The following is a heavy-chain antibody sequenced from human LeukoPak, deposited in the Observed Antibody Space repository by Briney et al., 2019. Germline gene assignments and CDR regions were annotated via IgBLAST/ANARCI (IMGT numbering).Heavy chain of an antibody. Sequence: GGSLRLSCAASGFTFNSYAMHWVRQAPGKGLEWVAVISYNDGSNKNYADSVKGRFTISRDNSKSTVYLQMNSLRAEDTAVYYCARQVHCVDKACYTFDSWGQGTLVTVSS. CDR3: ARQVHCVDKACYTFDS. V-gene: IGHV3-30*01. J-gene: IGHJ4*02. CDR2: ISYNDGSNK. CDR1: GFTFNSYA. D-gene: IGHD2-2*02.